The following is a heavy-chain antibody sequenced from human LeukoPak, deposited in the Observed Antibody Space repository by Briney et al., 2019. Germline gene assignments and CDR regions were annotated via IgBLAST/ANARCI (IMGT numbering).Heavy chain of an antibody. D-gene: IGHD2-21*01. J-gene: IGHJ4*02. CDR1: GDSVSSTSAP. V-gene: IGHV6-1*01. CDR2: AYYRYKWYN. CDR3: ARDYCGAGGCYSVS. Sequence: SHTLSLTCAISGDSVSSTSAPWNWISHSPSRGLEWLLKAYYRYKWYNKYAESVESRITINPDTSKNQFSLQMSSVTPEDSAVYYCARDYCGAGGCYSVSWGQGTLVTVSS.